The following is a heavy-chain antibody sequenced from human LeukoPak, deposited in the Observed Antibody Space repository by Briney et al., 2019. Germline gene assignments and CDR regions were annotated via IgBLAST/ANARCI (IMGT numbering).Heavy chain of an antibody. CDR1: GFTFSDYY. Sequence: PGGSLRLSCAASGFTFSDYYMSWIRQAPGKGLEWVSLISGDGGSTYYVDSVKGRFTISRDNSKNSLYLQMNSLRTEDTALYYCAKDTQGQNYYYVWGSYLRYWGQGTLVTVSS. D-gene: IGHD3-16*02. V-gene: IGHV3-43*02. J-gene: IGHJ4*02. CDR3: AKDTQGQNYYYVWGSYLRY. CDR2: ISGDGGST.